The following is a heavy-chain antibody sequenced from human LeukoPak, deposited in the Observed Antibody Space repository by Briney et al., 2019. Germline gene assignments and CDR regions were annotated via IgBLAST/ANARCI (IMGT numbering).Heavy chain of an antibody. CDR1: GYTFSSYA. CDR3: ARTLDERGFDY. Sequence: GGSLRLTCTASGYTFSSYAMHRDRQAPGKGLEWVAVISYDGSNKYYADSVKGRFTISRDNSKNTLYLQMNSLRAEDPAVYYCARTLDERGFDYWGQGTLVTVSS. CDR2: ISYDGSNK. J-gene: IGHJ4*02. D-gene: IGHD1-1*01. V-gene: IGHV3-30-3*01.